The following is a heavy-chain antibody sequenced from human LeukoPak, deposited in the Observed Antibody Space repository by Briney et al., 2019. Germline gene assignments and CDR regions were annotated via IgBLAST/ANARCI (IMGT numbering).Heavy chain of an antibody. Sequence: QSGGSLRLSCAASGFTFSSYAMSWVRQAPGKGLEWVSAISGSGGSTYYADSVKGRFTISRDNSKNTPYLQMNSLRAEDTAVYYCARGPGIAAAGSFDYWGQGTLVTVSS. CDR2: ISGSGGST. CDR1: GFTFSSYA. V-gene: IGHV3-23*01. CDR3: ARGPGIAAAGSFDY. D-gene: IGHD6-13*01. J-gene: IGHJ4*02.